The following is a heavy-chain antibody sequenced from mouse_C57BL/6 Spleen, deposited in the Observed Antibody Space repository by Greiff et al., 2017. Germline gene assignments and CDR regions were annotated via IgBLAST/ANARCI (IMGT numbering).Heavy chain of an antibody. V-gene: IGHV5-4*01. Sequence: EVKLVESGGGLVKPGGSLKLSCAASGFTFSSYAMSWVRQTPEKRLEWVATISDGGSYTYYPDNVKGRFTISRDNAKNNLYLQMSHLKSEDTAMYYCARDKDDGYYASFAYWGQGTLVTVSA. D-gene: IGHD2-3*01. J-gene: IGHJ3*01. CDR2: ISDGGSYT. CDR1: GFTFSSYA. CDR3: ARDKDDGYYASFAY.